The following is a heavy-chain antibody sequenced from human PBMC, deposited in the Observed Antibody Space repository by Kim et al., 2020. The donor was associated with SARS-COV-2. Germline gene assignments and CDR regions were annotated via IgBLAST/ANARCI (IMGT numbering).Heavy chain of an antibody. D-gene: IGHD3-22*01. CDR1: GGSISSGGYY. Sequence: SETLSLTCTVSGGSISSGGYYWSWIRQHPGKGLEWIGYINYSGSTYYNPSLQSRVTISVDTAKNQFSLKLSSVTAADTAVYYCERDVQGGTMIVDALWGQGTLVTVSS. CDR3: ERDVQGGTMIVDAL. V-gene: IGHV4-31*03. CDR2: INYSGST. J-gene: IGHJ4*02.